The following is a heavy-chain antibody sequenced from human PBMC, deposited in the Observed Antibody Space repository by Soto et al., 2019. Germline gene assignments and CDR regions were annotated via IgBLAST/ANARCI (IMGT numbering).Heavy chain of an antibody. D-gene: IGHD3-10*01. J-gene: IGHJ6*02. CDR1: GFIFSSYA. Sequence: QVQLLESGGGVVQPGRSLRLSCAASGFIFSSYAMHWVRQAPGKGLEWVAVISHGGNEKYYADSVEGRFTISRDNSKNMVYLQMNGLRPEDTAVYYCAKVSSDRGYYNFAMDVWGQGTTVTVSS. V-gene: IGHV3-30*18. CDR2: ISHGGNEK. CDR3: AKVSSDRGYYNFAMDV.